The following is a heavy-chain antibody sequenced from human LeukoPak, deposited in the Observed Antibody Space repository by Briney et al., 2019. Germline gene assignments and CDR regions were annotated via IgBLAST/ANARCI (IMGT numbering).Heavy chain of an antibody. D-gene: IGHD3-22*01. J-gene: IGHJ4*02. CDR3: ARASYSYDINGWVPFDY. V-gene: IGHV4-61*02. CDR1: GDSVSSSNYY. Sequence: SETLSLTCSVSGDSVSSSNYYRSWIRQPAGKGLEWIGRIYTSGSINYNPSLKSRVTISGDTSKNQFSLRLSSVTAADTAVYYCARASYSYDINGWVPFDYWGQGTLVTVSS. CDR2: IYTSGSI.